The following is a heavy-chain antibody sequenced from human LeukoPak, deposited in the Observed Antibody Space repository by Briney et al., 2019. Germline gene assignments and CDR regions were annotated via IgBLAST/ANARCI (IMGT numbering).Heavy chain of an antibody. CDR1: KFAFSSYA. CDR3: GKNRYSGSLSPFDI. CDR2: ISGGGGNT. J-gene: IGHJ3*02. D-gene: IGHD1-26*01. V-gene: IGHV3-23*01. Sequence: GGPLRLSCAASKFAFSSYAMSWVRQAPGKGLEWVSAISGGGGNTYYADSVKGRFTISRDNSKNTLYLQMNSLRAEDTAVYYCGKNRYSGSLSPFDIWGQGTMVTVSS.